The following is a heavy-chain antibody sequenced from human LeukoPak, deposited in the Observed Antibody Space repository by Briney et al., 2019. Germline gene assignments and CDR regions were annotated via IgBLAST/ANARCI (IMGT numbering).Heavy chain of an antibody. J-gene: IGHJ4*02. Sequence: GGSLRLSCAAFGFTFRSYTMNWVRQAPGKGLEWVSSISTSGSSMYHADSVKGRFTTSRDNAKNSLYLQMNSLRAEDTAVYYCARVVRGDAYNYDYWGQGTLVTVSS. V-gene: IGHV3-21*01. CDR2: ISTSGSSM. CDR1: GFTFRSYT. CDR3: ARVVRGDAYNYDY. D-gene: IGHD5-24*01.